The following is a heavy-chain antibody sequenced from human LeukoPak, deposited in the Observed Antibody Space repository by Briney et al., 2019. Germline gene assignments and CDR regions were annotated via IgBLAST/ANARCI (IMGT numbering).Heavy chain of an antibody. J-gene: IGHJ4*02. Sequence: PGGSLRLSCAASGFTFSSYAMSWVRQAPGKGLEWVLAISGSGGSTYYADSVKGRFTISRDNSNNTLYLQMNSPGAEDTAVYYCAKGNYDYDSSVFDCWGQGTLVTVSS. D-gene: IGHD3-22*01. V-gene: IGHV3-23*01. CDR1: GFTFSSYA. CDR2: ISGSGGST. CDR3: AKGNYDYDSSVFDC.